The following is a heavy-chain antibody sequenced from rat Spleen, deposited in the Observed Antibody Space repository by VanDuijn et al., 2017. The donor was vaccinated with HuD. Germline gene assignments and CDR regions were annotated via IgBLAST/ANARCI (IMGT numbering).Heavy chain of an antibody. CDR2: ISYDGSST. Sequence: EVQLVESGGGLVQPGRSLKLSCAASGFTFSSFPMAWVRQAPTKGLEWVATISYDGSSTYYRDSVKGRFTISRDNAKSTLYLQMDSLRSEDTATYYCARLLLQWDYWGQGVMVTVSS. V-gene: IGHV5-29*01. D-gene: IGHD1-1*01. CDR3: ARLLLQWDY. J-gene: IGHJ2*01. CDR1: GFTFSSFP.